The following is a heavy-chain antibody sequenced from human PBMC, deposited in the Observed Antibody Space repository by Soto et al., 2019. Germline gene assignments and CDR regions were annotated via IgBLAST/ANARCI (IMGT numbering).Heavy chain of an antibody. J-gene: IGHJ5*02. Sequence: GGSLRLSCAASGFTFSSYSMNWVRQAPGKGLEWVSYISSSSTIYYADSVKGRFTISRDNAKNSLYLQMNSLRDEDTAVYYCARITFHDPWGQGTLVTVSS. CDR2: ISSSSTI. V-gene: IGHV3-48*02. CDR1: GFTFSSYS. CDR3: ARITFHDP.